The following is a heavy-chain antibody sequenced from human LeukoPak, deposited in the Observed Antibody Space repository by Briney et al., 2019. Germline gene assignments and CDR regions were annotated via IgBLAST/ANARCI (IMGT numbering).Heavy chain of an antibody. V-gene: IGHV3-7*01. CDR3: AGDGSSKGFDY. Sequence: GGSLRLSCAASGFTFSSYWMSWVRQAPGKGLEWVANIKQDGSEKYYVDSVRGRFTISRDNAKNSLYLQMNSLRAEDTAVYYCAGDGSSKGFDYWGQGTLVTVSS. CDR1: GFTFSSYW. CDR2: IKQDGSEK. J-gene: IGHJ4*02. D-gene: IGHD6-6*01.